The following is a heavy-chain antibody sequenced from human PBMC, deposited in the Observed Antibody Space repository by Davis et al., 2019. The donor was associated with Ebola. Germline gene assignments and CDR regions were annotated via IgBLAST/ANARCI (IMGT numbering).Heavy chain of an antibody. J-gene: IGHJ6*02. CDR2: MNPNSGNT. D-gene: IGHD2-2*02. CDR3: TRGHCSSTSCYTGMWRGLHYGMDV. CDR1: GYTFTSSD. Sequence: ASVTVSCKASGYTFTSSDINWVRQATGQGLEWMGWMNPNSGNTGYAQKFQGRVTMTRNTSISTAYMELSSLRSEDTAVYYCTRGHCSSTSCYTGMWRGLHYGMDVWGQGTTVTVSS. V-gene: IGHV1-8*01.